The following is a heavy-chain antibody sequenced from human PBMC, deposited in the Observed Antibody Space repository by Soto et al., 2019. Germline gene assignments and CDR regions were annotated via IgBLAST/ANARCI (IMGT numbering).Heavy chain of an antibody. J-gene: IGHJ4*02. CDR1: GFTFRTAW. CDR2: IKSKADGETV. D-gene: IGHD2-15*01. CDR3: TTHLVYCRGDNCYSDY. V-gene: IGHV3-15*01. Sequence: EVQLVESGGGLVKPGGSLRLSCAASGFTFRTAWMSWVRLAPGKGLEWVGRIKSKADGETVDYAAPVKGRFTISRDDSINTLYLQVSGLKTEDTAVYYCTTHLVYCRGDNCYSDYWGQGTLVTVSS.